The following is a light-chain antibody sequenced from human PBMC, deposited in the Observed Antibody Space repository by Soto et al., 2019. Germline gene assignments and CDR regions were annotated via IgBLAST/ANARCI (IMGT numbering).Light chain of an antibody. V-gene: IGKV3-11*01. Sequence: EIVLTQSPATLSLSPGERATLSCRASQSVSSYLAWYQQQPGQAPRLLIYDASTRATGIPARFSGSGSGTDVTLTISSLEPEDYTVDYCHQHYNRPPLFTFGHGTKVEIK. CDR2: DAS. CDR3: HQHYNRPPLFT. J-gene: IGKJ3*01. CDR1: QSVSSY.